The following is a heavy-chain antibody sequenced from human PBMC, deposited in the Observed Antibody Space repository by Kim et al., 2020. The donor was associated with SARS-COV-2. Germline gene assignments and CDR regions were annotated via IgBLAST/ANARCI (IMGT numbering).Heavy chain of an antibody. D-gene: IGHD2-21*01. J-gene: IGHJ4*02. V-gene: IGHV3-66*01. CDR2: IYSDDST. Sequence: GGSLRLSCAAFGFTVSSNYMSWVRQAPGKGLEWVSVIYSDDSTYYADSVKGRFTISRDNSKNMLYLQMHSLRAEDTAVYYCARDRMVITGGAENDYWGQGALVTVSS. CDR1: GFTVSSNY. CDR3: ARDRMVITGGAENDY.